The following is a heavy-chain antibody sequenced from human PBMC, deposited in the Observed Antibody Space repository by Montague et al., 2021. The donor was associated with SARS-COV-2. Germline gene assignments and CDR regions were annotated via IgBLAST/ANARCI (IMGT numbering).Heavy chain of an antibody. J-gene: IGHJ6*02. CDR1: GGSFSTYY. CDR3: ARLGDAVVPSPILGVGPYCSYYDMDV. Sequence: SETLSLTCAVHGGSFSTYYWTWIRQPPGKGLEWIGEIHHGGSTNYNPSLKSRVPISADTSKTQFSLKLTSVAAADTAVYYCARLGDAVVPSPILGVGPYCSYYDMDVWGQGTTVTVSS. CDR2: IHHGGST. D-gene: IGHD3-10*01. V-gene: IGHV4-34*01.